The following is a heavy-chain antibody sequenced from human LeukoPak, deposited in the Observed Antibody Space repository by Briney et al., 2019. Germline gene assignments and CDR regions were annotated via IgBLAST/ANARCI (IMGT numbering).Heavy chain of an antibody. CDR3: ARSIVLLPAAIGWFDP. Sequence: SQTLSLTCAVSGVSISSGGYSWSWIRQPPGKGLEWIGYFYHSGSTYYNPSLKSRVIISVDRSKNQFSLKLSSVAAADTAVYYCARSIVLLPAAIGWFDPWGQGTLVTVSS. CDR1: GVSISSGGYS. V-gene: IGHV4-30-2*01. D-gene: IGHD2-2*01. CDR2: FYHSGST. J-gene: IGHJ5*02.